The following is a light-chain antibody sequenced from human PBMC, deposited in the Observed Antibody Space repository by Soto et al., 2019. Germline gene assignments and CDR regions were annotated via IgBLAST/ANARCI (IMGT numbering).Light chain of an antibody. V-gene: IGLV2-14*01. CDR1: SSDVGGYNY. CDR3: QSYDSSLSVYYV. CDR2: EVS. Sequence: QSVLTQPASVSGSPGQSITISCTGTSSDVGGYNYVSWYQQYPGKAPKLMIYEVSNRPSGVSNRFSGSKSGNTASLTISGLQAEDEADYYCQSYDSSLSVYYVFGTGTKVTVL. J-gene: IGLJ1*01.